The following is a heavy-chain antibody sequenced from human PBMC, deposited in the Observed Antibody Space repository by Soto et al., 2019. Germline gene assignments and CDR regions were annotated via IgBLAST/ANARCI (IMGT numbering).Heavy chain of an antibody. Sequence: ASVKVSCKASGYTFTSYGISWVRQAPGQGLEWMGWINPNSGGTNYAQKFQGRVTMTRDTSISTAYMELSRLRSDDTAVYYCAREVPGDYWGQGTLVTVS. CDR1: GYTFTSYG. V-gene: IGHV1-2*02. J-gene: IGHJ4*02. CDR2: INPNSGGT. CDR3: AREVPGDY. D-gene: IGHD3-10*01.